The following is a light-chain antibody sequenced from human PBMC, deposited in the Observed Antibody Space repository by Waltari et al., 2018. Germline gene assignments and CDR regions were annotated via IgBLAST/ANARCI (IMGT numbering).Light chain of an antibody. V-gene: IGLV1-47*01. CDR1: SSDIGSTY. CDR2: NIN. Sequence: QSVLTQPPSASGTPGQRVTISCSGSSSDIGSTYVNWFQQLPGMAPQLLIHNINRRPSGVPVRFSGSKSGTSASLAISWLRTEDEADYCAAWDDTLSGPGVFGGGANLAVL. CDR3: AAWDDTLSGPGV. J-gene: IGLJ3*02.